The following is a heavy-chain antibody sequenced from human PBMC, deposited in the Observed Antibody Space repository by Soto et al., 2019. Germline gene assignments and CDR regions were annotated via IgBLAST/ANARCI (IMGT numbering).Heavy chain of an antibody. J-gene: IGHJ5*02. CDR1: GGTFSTYG. D-gene: IGHD3-10*01. V-gene: IGHV1-69*13. CDR3: ARSYASGSPNWFDP. Sequence: GASVKVSCKTAGGTFSTYGINWVRQAPGQGLELIGGIVPGLGTTNYAQKFQGRVRIIADAPTRTAYLELRSLRYEGTAMYYCARSYASGSPNWFDPGAREPRSPSPQ. CDR2: IVPGLGTT.